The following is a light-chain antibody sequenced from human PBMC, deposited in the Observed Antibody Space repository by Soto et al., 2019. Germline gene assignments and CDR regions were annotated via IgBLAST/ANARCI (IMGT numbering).Light chain of an antibody. J-gene: IGLJ1*01. Sequence: QSALTQPASVSGSPGQSITISCTGTSSDVGGYNYVSWYQQHPGNAPKLMIYDVSNRPSGVSNRFSGSKSGNTASLTISGLQDEDEADYYCSSYTSSSTRVFGTGTKVTVL. CDR2: DVS. V-gene: IGLV2-14*01. CDR1: SSDVGGYNY. CDR3: SSYTSSSTRV.